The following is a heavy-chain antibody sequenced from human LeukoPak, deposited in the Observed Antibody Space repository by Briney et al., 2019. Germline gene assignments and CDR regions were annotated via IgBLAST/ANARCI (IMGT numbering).Heavy chain of an antibody. CDR2: ISVGGNT. Sequence: SETLSLTCTVSGDSINANYWSWIRQPPGKGLEWIWFISVGGNTNYNPYIKSRLTISADTSKDNLSLKLSSVTAADSAVYYCARHRRDSIGYYSFDYWGQGILVTVSS. D-gene: IGHD3-22*01. J-gene: IGHJ4*02. CDR3: ARHRRDSIGYYSFDY. CDR1: GDSINANY. V-gene: IGHV4-59*08.